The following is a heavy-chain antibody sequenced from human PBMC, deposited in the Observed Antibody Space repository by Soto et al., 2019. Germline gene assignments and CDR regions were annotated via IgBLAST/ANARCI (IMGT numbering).Heavy chain of an antibody. CDR2: IIPIFGTA. Sequence: QVQLVQSGAEVKKPGSSVKVSCKASGGTFSSYAISWVRQAPGQGLEWMGGIIPIFGTANYAQKFQGRGTITADESTRKAYVVWSSLGSEDTAVYYCARSVVGGVRWPIGYWGQGTLVTVSS. D-gene: IGHD1-26*01. CDR3: ARSVVGGVRWPIGY. V-gene: IGHV1-69*12. J-gene: IGHJ4*02. CDR1: GGTFSSYA.